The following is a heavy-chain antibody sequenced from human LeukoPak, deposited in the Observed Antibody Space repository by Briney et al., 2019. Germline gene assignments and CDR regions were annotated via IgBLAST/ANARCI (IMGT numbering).Heavy chain of an antibody. Sequence: GGSLRLSCAASGFTFSNAWMSWVRQAPGKGLEWVGRIRSKANSYATAYAASVKGRFTISRDDSKNTAYLQMNSLKTEDTAVYYCTTNYDYVWGSYRYDLASFAWGQGTLVTVSS. D-gene: IGHD3-16*02. CDR2: IRSKANSYAT. CDR3: TTNYDYVWGSYRYDLASFA. V-gene: IGHV3-73*01. J-gene: IGHJ4*02. CDR1: GFTFSNAW.